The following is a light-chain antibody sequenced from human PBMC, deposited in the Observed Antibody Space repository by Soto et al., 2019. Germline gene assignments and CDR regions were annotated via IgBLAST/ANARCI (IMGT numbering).Light chain of an antibody. CDR1: QSISSW. CDR3: QPYKSSILT. Sequence: DIQMTQSPSTLSASVGDRVTITCRASQSISSWLAWYQQKPGKAPKLLIYRASNLESGVPSRFTGSGSGTEFPLTISSLQPDDFATYYCQPYKSSILTFGPGTKVDIK. CDR2: RAS. V-gene: IGKV1-5*03. J-gene: IGKJ3*01.